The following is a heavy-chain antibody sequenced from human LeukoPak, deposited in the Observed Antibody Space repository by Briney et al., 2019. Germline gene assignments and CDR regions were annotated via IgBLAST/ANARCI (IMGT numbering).Heavy chain of an antibody. J-gene: IGHJ4*02. CDR1: GFIVSSYY. CDR2: IQSDGAT. CDR3: ARDDTSSWYFDY. D-gene: IGHD2-15*01. Sequence: GGSLRLSCAASGFIVSSYYMSWVRQAPGKGLEWVSVIQSDGATYYADSVKGGFTISRDKSKNTLYLQMNSLRAEDTAVYYCARDDTSSWYFDYWGQGTLVTVSS. V-gene: IGHV3-66*01.